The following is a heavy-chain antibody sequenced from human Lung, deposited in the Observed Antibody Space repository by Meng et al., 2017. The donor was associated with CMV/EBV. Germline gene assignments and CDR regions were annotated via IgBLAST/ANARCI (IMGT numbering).Heavy chain of an antibody. D-gene: IGHD2-2*02. Sequence: SGPTLVKPTETLTLTCTVSGFSLSNARMGVSWIRQPPGKALEWLAHIFSNDEKSYSTSLKSRLTISKDTSKSQVVLTMTNMDPVDTATYYCARIAEGYCSSTSCYTRDYCDYWGQETLVTVSS. CDR1: GFSLSNARMG. CDR3: ARIAEGYCSSTSCYTRDYCDY. V-gene: IGHV2-26*01. J-gene: IGHJ4*02. CDR2: IFSNDEK.